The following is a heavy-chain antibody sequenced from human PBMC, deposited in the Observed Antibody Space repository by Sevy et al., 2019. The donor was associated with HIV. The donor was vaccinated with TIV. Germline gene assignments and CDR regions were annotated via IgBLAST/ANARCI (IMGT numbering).Heavy chain of an antibody. D-gene: IGHD1-20*01. CDR2: ITKSGDNT. J-gene: IGHJ4*02. CDR1: GFTFTAYA. V-gene: IGHV3-23*01. Sequence: GGSLRLSCAASGFTFTAYAMSWVRQAPGKGLEWVSTITKSGDNTHYAHSVKGRFTISRDSSRNTLYVQMNSLRAEDTAVYYCAKLTGKTAWSFDYWGQGTLVTVSS. CDR3: AKLTGKTAWSFDY.